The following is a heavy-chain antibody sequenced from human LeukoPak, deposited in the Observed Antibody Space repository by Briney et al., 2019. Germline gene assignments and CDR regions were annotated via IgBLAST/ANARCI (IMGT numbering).Heavy chain of an antibody. CDR3: ARVKYSGSYPHDY. CDR1: GFTFSTYS. CDR2: ISSRSSYI. J-gene: IGHJ4*02. V-gene: IGHV3-21*01. Sequence: GGSLRLSCAASGFTFSTYSMNWVRQAPGKGLEWVSSISSRSSYIYYADSMKGRFTISRDNAKNSLYLQMYSLRAEDTAVYYCARVKYSGSYPHDYWGQGTLVTVSS. D-gene: IGHD1-26*01.